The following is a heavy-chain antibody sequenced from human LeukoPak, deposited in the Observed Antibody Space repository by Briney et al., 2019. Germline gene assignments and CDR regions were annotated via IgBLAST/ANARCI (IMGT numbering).Heavy chain of an antibody. CDR1: GFTFSTYA. CDR3: ARALAGRFDY. CDR2: INDGGGYT. Sequence: GGSLRLSCAASGFTFSTYAMTWVRQAPGKGLEWVSAINDGGGYTYYADSVKGRFTISRDNSKNTLYLQMDSLGAEDTAVYYCARALAGRFDYWGQGTLVTVSS. J-gene: IGHJ4*02. V-gene: IGHV3-23*01. D-gene: IGHD6-19*01.